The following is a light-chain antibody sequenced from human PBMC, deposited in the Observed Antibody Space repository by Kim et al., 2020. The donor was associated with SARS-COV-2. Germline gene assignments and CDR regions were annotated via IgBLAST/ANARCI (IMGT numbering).Light chain of an antibody. V-gene: IGKV3-15*01. CDR3: QQYDNWLT. CDR1: QSVSTN. J-gene: IGKJ4*01. Sequence: ERVMTQSPATLSVSPGERATLSCRASQSVSTNVAWYQQKPGQAPRLLIHGASTRATGVPARFSGSGSGTDFTLTINNLQSEDFAVYYCQQYDNWLTFGGGTKVDIK. CDR2: GAS.